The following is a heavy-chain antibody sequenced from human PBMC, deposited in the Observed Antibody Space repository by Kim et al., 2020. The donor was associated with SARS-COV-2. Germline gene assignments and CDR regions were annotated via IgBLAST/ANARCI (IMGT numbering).Heavy chain of an antibody. D-gene: IGHD3-22*01. CDR2: ISVSGVTT. V-gene: IGHV3-23*01. CDR1: GFTSSSYG. J-gene: IGHJ4*02. CDR3: VDIEPMILYY. Sequence: GGSLRLSCAVSGFTSSSYGMSWVRQAPGRGLEWVSTISVSGVTTYYADSVKGRFTTSRDTSKRTLFLHMNSLTTEDTAVYYCVDIEPMILYYWGQGTLVT.